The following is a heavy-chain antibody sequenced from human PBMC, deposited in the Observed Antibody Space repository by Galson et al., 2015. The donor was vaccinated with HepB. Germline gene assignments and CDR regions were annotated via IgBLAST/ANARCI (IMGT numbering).Heavy chain of an antibody. J-gene: IGHJ4*02. D-gene: IGHD3-22*01. Sequence: SLRLSCAASGFIFSIYAMHWVRQAPRKGLEWVAVMSYAGRIKYYADSVKGRFTISRDNSKKTLYLQMNSLGAEDTAVYYCARGNKFFYDSSGYRLDSWGQGTPVTVSS. CDR2: MSYAGRIK. CDR3: ARGNKFFYDSSGYRLDS. V-gene: IGHV3-30*04. CDR1: GFIFSIYA.